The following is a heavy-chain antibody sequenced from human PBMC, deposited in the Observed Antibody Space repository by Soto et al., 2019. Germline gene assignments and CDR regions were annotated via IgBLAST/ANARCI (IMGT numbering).Heavy chain of an antibody. D-gene: IGHD4-17*01. V-gene: IGHV4-61*01. CDR1: SFTNY. CDR3: ARERANYGGNNAQYYFDY. Sequence: SFTNYWIGWVRQMPGKGLEWIGYIYYSGSTNYNPSLKSRVTISVDTSKNQFSLKLSSVTAADTAVYYCARERANYGGNNAQYYFDYWGQGTLVTVSS. CDR2: IYYSGST. J-gene: IGHJ4*02.